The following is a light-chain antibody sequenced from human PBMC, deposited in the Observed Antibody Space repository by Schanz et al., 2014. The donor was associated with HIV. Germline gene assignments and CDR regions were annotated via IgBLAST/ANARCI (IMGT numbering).Light chain of an antibody. CDR3: TSYTTTNTWL. CDR2: DVS. CDR1: SSDVGGYNY. J-gene: IGLJ3*02. V-gene: IGLV2-14*03. Sequence: QSALTQPASVSGSPGQSITISCTGTSSDVGGYNYVSWYQQHPGKAPKLMIYDVSFRPSGISSRFSGSKSGNTASLTISALQAEDEADYYCTSYTTTNTWLFGGGTKLTVL.